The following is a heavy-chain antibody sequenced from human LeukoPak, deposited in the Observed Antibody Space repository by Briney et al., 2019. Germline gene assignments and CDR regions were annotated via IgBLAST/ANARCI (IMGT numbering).Heavy chain of an antibody. CDR2: ISYDGSNK. CDR1: GSTFSSYA. J-gene: IGHJ6*02. CDR3: ARDYIAAAGKTYYYYGMDV. D-gene: IGHD6-13*01. Sequence: PGGSLRLSCAASGSTFSSYAMHCARQAPGKGLEWVAVISYDGSNKYHADSVKGRFTISRDNSKNTLYLQMNSLRAEDTAVYYCARDYIAAAGKTYYYYGMDVWGQGTTVTVSS. V-gene: IGHV3-30-3*01.